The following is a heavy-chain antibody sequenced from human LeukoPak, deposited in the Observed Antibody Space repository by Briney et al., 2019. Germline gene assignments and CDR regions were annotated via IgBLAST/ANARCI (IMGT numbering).Heavy chain of an antibody. CDR2: IYYSGNT. D-gene: IGHD6-19*01. CDR1: GGSFSGYY. V-gene: IGHV4-59*08. J-gene: IGHJ5*02. CDR3: ARQSEQWLTENWFDP. Sequence: SETLSLTCAVYGGSFSGYYWSWIRQPPGKGLEWIGYIYYSGNTNYNPSLKSRVTISVDTSKNQFSLKLSSVTAADTAVYYCARQSEQWLTENWFDPWGQGTLVTVSS.